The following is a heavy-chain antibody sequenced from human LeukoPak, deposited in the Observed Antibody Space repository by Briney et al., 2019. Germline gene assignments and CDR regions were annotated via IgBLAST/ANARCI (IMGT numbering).Heavy chain of an antibody. D-gene: IGHD2-2*01. CDR2: IYHSGST. Sequence: SGTLSLTCAVSGGSISSSNWWSWVRQPPGKGLEWIGEIYHSGSTNYNPSLKSRVTISVDKSKNQLSLKLSSATAADTALYYCASTLVYCTRTSCFTGFDYWAQGTLVTVSS. CDR3: ASTLVYCTRTSCFTGFDY. V-gene: IGHV4-4*02. CDR1: GGSISSSNW. J-gene: IGHJ4*02.